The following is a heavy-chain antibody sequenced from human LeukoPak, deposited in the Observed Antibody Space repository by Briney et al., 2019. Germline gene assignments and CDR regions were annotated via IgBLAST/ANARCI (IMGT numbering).Heavy chain of an antibody. Sequence: GGALRLFCSTPGITFNSHSMGLVRQGPGEGVGLGPAISGSGGSTYYADSVKGRFTISRDNSKNTPYLQMNSLRAEDTAVYYCATERTGYSSSSFDYWGQGTLVTVSS. CDR2: ISGSGGST. J-gene: IGHJ4*02. CDR1: GITFNSHS. D-gene: IGHD6-13*01. CDR3: ATERTGYSSSSFDY. V-gene: IGHV3-23*01.